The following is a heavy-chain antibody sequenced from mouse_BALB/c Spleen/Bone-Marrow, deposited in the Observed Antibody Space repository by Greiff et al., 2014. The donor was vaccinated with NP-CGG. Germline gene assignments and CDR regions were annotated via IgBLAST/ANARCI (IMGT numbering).Heavy chain of an antibody. J-gene: IGHJ2*01. CDR1: GYTFSNYW. Sequence: SGGERMKPGASVKISCKATGYTFSNYWIQWVKQRPGHGPEWIGEILPGSDNTNYNEKFKGKATFTADTSSNTAYMQLSSLTSEDSAVYYCARGNPFDFWGQGTTLTVSS. CDR2: ILPGSDNT. V-gene: IGHV1-9*01. CDR3: ARGNPFDF.